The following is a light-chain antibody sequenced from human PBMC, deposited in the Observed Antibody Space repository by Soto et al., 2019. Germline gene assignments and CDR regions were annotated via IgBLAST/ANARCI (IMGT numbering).Light chain of an antibody. CDR1: SSNVGGYNY. CDR2: EVS. Sequence: QSVLTQPPSASGSPGQSVTISCTGTSSNVGGYNYVSWYQQHPGKAPKLMIYEVSKRPSGVPDRFSGSKSGNTASLTVSGLQAEDEADYYCSSYAGSNNFVGFGTGTKVTVL. V-gene: IGLV2-8*01. CDR3: SSYAGSNNFVG. J-gene: IGLJ1*01.